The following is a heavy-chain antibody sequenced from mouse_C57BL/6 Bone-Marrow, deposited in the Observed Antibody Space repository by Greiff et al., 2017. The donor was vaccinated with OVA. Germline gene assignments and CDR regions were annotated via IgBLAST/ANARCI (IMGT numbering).Heavy chain of an antibody. Sequence: QVQLQQSGAELARPGASVKLSCKASGYTFTSYGISWVKQSTGQGLEWIGEIYPRSGNTYYNEKFKGKATMTADKSSSTAYMARRSLTSEDSAVYFCARGYYGISYDYFDYWGQGTTLTVSS. J-gene: IGHJ2*01. CDR3: ARGYYGISYDYFDY. CDR2: IYPRSGNT. D-gene: IGHD1-1*01. V-gene: IGHV1-81*01. CDR1: GYTFTSYG.